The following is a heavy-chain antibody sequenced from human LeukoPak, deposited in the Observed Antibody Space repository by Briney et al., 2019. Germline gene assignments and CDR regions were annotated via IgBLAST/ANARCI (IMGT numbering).Heavy chain of an antibody. CDR3: ATDPGSSWLLDY. V-gene: IGHV1-24*01. D-gene: IGHD6-13*01. J-gene: IGHJ4*02. CDR1: GYTLTELS. Sequence: ASVTVSCKVSGYTLTELSMHWVRQAPGKGLEWMGGFYPEDGETIYAQKFQGRVTMTKDTSTDTAYMELSSLRSEDTAVYYCATDPGSSWLLDYWGQGTLVTVSS. CDR2: FYPEDGET.